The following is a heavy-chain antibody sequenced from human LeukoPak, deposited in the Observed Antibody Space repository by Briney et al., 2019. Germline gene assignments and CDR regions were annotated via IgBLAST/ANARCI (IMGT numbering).Heavy chain of an antibody. CDR3: ARDCVRSGSFFDY. V-gene: IGHV3-21*01. Sequence: KAGGSLRLSCAASGFTFSSYSMNWVRQAPGKGLEWVSSISSSSSYIYYADSVKGRFTISRDNAKNSLYLQMNSLRAEDTAVYYCARDCVRSGSFFDYWGQGTLVTVSS. CDR2: ISSSSSYI. CDR1: GFTFSSYS. J-gene: IGHJ4*02. D-gene: IGHD1-26*01.